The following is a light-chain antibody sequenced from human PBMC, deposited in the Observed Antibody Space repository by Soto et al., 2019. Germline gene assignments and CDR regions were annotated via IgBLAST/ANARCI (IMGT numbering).Light chain of an antibody. CDR2: IDN. Sequence: QSVLTQPPSASGTPGQTVTISCSGGSSNIGSITVNWYQQLPGTAPKLFIYIDNQRPSGVPDRFSGSKSGTSTSLAISGLQSDDDAEYYCSAWDASLNGPVFGGGTKVTVL. CDR3: SAWDASLNGPV. CDR1: SSNIGSIT. J-gene: IGLJ2*01. V-gene: IGLV1-44*01.